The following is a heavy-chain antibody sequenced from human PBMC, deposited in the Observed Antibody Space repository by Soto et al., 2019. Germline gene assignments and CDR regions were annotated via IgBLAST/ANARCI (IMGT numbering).Heavy chain of an antibody. J-gene: IGHJ6*02. Sequence: GGSLRLSCAASGFTFSSYWMHWVRQAPGKGLVWVSRINSDGSSTSHADSVKGRFTISRDNAKNTLYLQMNSLRAEDTAVYYCARDIYGSGSYVPKYYYYYGMDVWGQGTTVTVSS. CDR1: GFTFSSYW. D-gene: IGHD3-10*01. CDR3: ARDIYGSGSYVPKYYYYYGMDV. V-gene: IGHV3-74*01. CDR2: INSDGSST.